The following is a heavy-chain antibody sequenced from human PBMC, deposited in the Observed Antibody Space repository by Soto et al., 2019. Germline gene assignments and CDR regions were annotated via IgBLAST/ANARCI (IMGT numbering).Heavy chain of an antibody. Sequence: PGGSLRLSCAASGFTFSSYGMHWVRQAPGKGLEWVAVIWYDGSNKYYADSVKGRFTISRDNSKNTLYLQMNSLRAEDTAVYYCARDSRLIYGDYVLDYWGQGTLVTVSS. CDR2: IWYDGSNK. D-gene: IGHD4-17*01. V-gene: IGHV3-33*01. CDR1: GFTFSSYG. CDR3: ARDSRLIYGDYVLDY. J-gene: IGHJ4*02.